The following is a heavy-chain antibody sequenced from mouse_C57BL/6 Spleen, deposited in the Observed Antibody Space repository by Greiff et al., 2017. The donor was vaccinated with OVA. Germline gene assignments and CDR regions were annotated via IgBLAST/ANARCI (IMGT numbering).Heavy chain of an antibody. D-gene: IGHD1-1*01. J-gene: IGHJ1*03. V-gene: IGHV10-3*01. CDR3: VRDPHYYYGSSYWYFDV. CDR1: GFTFNTYA. CDR2: IRSKSSNYAT. Sequence: EVKLVESGGGLVQPKGSLKLSCAASGFTFNTYAMHWVRQAPGKGLEWVARIRSKSSNYATYYADSVKDRFTISRDDSQSMVYLQMNNLKTEDTAMYYCVRDPHYYYGSSYWYFDVWGTGTTVTVSS.